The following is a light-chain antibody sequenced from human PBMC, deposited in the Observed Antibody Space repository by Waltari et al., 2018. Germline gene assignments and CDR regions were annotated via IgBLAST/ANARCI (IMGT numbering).Light chain of an antibody. V-gene: IGKV3-11*01. Sequence: SGRASQSVGTYLSWYQQRRGQSPSLLNYEASNRATGIPARFSSSGSATDSTLTISSLQPEDFAVYFCQHRRNWPLTFGGGTRVQI. CDR1: QSVGTY. J-gene: IGKJ4*01. CDR2: EAS. CDR3: QHRRNWPLT.